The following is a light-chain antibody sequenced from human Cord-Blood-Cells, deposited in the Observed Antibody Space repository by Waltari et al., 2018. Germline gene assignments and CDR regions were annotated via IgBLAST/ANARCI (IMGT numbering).Light chain of an antibody. CDR2: QDS. CDR3: QAWDSSTAV. V-gene: IGLV3-1*01. CDR1: KLGDKY. J-gene: IGLJ1*01. Sequence: SYELTQPPSVSVSSGQTASITCSGDKLGDKYACWYQQKPGQSTVLVLYQDSKRPSGIPERFTGSNAGYTATLTISGTQAMDGSDYYCQAWDSSTAVFGTVTKVTVL.